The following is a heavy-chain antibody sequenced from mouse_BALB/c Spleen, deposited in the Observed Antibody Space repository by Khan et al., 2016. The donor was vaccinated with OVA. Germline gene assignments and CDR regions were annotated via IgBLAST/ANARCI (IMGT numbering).Heavy chain of an antibody. D-gene: IGHD2-1*01. CDR2: INTYTGEP. CDR1: GYTFTNYG. Sequence: QIQLVQSGPELKKPGETVKISCKASGYTFTNYGMNWVKQAPGKGLKWMGWINTYTGEPTYADDFKGRFAFSLDNSDSTAYLQINNLKNEYTATYFCARSNGNYWFAYWGQGTLVTVSA. CDR3: ARSNGNYWFAY. V-gene: IGHV9-3-1*01. J-gene: IGHJ3*01.